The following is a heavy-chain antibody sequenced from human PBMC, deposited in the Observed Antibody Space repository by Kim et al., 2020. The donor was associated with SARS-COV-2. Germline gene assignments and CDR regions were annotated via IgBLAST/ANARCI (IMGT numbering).Heavy chain of an antibody. V-gene: IGHV6-1*01. J-gene: IGHJ6*02. D-gene: IGHD6-19*01. CDR3: ARDSLAVAGGYYYYYYGMDV. Sequence: SQTLSLTCAISGDSVSSNSAAWNWIRQSPSRGLEWLGRTYYRSKWYNDYAVSVKSRITINPDTSKNQFSLQLNSVTPEDTAVYYCARDSLAVAGGYYYYYYGMDVWGQGTTVTVSS. CDR2: TYYRSKWYN. CDR1: GDSVSSNSAA.